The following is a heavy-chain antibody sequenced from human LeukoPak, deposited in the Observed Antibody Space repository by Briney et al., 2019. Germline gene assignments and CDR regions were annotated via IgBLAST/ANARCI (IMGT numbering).Heavy chain of an antibody. D-gene: IGHD6-25*01. Sequence: GESLKISCKASGYYFTNYWIGWVRQMPGRGLEWMTIIYPGDSDTTYSPSFQGQVTISADKSISTAYLQWSSLKASDTAMYYCARRRGYGSFDYWGQGTLVTVSS. CDR3: ARRRGYGSFDY. J-gene: IGHJ4*02. CDR2: IYPGDSDT. V-gene: IGHV5-51*01. CDR1: GYYFTNYW.